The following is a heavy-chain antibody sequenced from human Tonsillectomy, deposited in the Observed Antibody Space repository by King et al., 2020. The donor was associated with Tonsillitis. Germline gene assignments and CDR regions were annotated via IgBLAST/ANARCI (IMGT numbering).Heavy chain of an antibody. CDR3: ARLPYYDFWGDY. CDR2: IDPSDSYT. V-gene: IGHV5-10-1*03. CDR1: GYSFTNYW. D-gene: IGHD3-3*01. J-gene: IGHJ4*02. Sequence: QLVQSGAEVKKPGESLRISCQGSGYSFTNYWISWVRQMPGKGLEWMGRIDPSDSYTNYSPSFQGHVTISADKSISTAYLQWSSLKASDPAMYYCARLPYYDFWGDYWGQGTLVIVSS.